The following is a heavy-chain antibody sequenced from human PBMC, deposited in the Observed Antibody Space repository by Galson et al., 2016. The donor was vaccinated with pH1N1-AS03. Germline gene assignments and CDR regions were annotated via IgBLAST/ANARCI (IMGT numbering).Heavy chain of an antibody. CDR3: ARDANYDFWSGHDAFDI. Sequence: QSGAEVKKPGESLKISCKASGGTFSSYAISWVRQAPGQGLEWMGGIIAMFGTANYAQKVQGRVTITADKSTSTAYMELSSLRSEDTAVYYCARDANYDFWSGHDAFDIWGQGTMVTVSS. D-gene: IGHD3-3*01. V-gene: IGHV1-69*06. CDR2: IIAMFGTA. CDR1: GGTFSSYA. J-gene: IGHJ3*02.